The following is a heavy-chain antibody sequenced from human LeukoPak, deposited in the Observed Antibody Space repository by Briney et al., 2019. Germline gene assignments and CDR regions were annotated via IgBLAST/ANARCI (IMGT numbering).Heavy chain of an antibody. D-gene: IGHD1-26*01. J-gene: IGHJ4*02. Sequence: GGSLRLSCAASGFTFSSYAMNWVRQAPGKGLEWVSAITGSGGRTYYADSVKGRFTISRDNSKSTLYLQMNSLRAEDKAIYYCAKEYTGTFSPFPSYFDNWGQGTLVTVPS. CDR2: ITGSGGRT. CDR1: GFTFSSYA. V-gene: IGHV3-23*01. CDR3: AKEYTGTFSPFPSYFDN.